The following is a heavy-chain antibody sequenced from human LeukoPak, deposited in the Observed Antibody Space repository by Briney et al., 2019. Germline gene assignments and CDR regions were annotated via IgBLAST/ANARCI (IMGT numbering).Heavy chain of an antibody. CDR1: GGSISSYY. V-gene: IGHV4-59*08. CDR2: IYYSGST. J-gene: IGHJ4*01. Sequence: SETLSLTPTVSGGSISSYYWRWIWRTPGKGLEWIGYIYYSGSTNYNTSLTSRVTISVDTCKHPCSLKLSSLTAARTAAYYCARQARDYGDYHLVNSGHGTLVTASS. D-gene: IGHD4-17*01. CDR3: ARQARDYGDYHLVN.